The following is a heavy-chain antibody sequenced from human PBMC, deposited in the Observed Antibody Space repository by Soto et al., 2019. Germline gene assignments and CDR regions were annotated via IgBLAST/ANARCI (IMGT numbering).Heavy chain of an antibody. CDR2: VSWDSSNR. J-gene: IGHJ6*02. V-gene: IGHV3-43*01. CDR1: GFTFDDYT. Sequence: LRLSCAASGFTFDDYTMHWVRQRPGKGLEWVSLVSWDSSNRSYADSVKGRFTISRDNINNSLFLQMNSLRAEDTAVYCCVKGASGAGFVCDLGGRGTTVTVSS. CDR3: VKGASGAGFVCDL. D-gene: IGHD2-21*01.